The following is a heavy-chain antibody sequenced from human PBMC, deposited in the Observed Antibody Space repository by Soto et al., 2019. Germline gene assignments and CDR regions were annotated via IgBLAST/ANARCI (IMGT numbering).Heavy chain of an antibody. J-gene: IGHJ4*02. Sequence: EVQLVESGGGLVQPGRYLRLSCAASGFTFDDYAMHWVRQAPGKGLEWVSGISWNSGSIGYADSVKGRFTISRDKAKNSLYLQMNSLRAEDTALYYCAKDRGLVAWGQGTLVTVSS. CDR2: ISWNSGSI. V-gene: IGHV3-9*01. CDR3: AKDRGLVA. CDR1: GFTFDDYA. D-gene: IGHD2-15*01.